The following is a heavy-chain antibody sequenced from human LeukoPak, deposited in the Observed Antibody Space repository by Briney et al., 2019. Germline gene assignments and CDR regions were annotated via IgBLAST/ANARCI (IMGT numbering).Heavy chain of an antibody. J-gene: IGHJ4*02. D-gene: IGHD4-23*01. Sequence: GGSLRLSCAASGFTFGSYWMSWVRQAPGRGLEWVANINQDGSEKNFVDSVRGRFSISRDNAQNSLSLQMNSLRVDDTAVYYCARDRGYSTFDYWGQGTLVTVSS. CDR1: GFTFGSYW. CDR3: ARDRGYSTFDY. V-gene: IGHV3-7*01. CDR2: INQDGSEK.